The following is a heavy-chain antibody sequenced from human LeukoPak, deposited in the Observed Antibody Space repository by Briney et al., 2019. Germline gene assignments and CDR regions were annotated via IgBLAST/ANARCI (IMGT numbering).Heavy chain of an antibody. D-gene: IGHD2-2*01. J-gene: IGHJ2*01. V-gene: IGHV4-59*01. Sequence: KPSETLSLTCTVSGGSISSYFWSWIRQPPGKGLEWIGYIYYSGSSNYNPSLKSRVTISVDTSKNQLSLKLRSVTAADTAVYYCASRIGTGTSTFHFDLWGRGTLVTVSS. CDR2: IYYSGSS. CDR3: ASRIGTGTSTFHFDL. CDR1: GGSISSYF.